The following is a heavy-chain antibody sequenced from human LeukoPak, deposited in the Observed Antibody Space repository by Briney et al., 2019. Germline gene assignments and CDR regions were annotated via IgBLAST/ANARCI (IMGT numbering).Heavy chain of an antibody. Sequence: GRSLRLSCAASGFTFSSCEMNWVRQAPGKGLEWVSAISGSGGSTYYADSVKGRFTISRDNSKNTLYLQMNSLRAEDTAVYYCAKGGIAAPFDYWGQGTLVTVSS. V-gene: IGHV3-23*01. CDR1: GFTFSSCE. J-gene: IGHJ4*02. D-gene: IGHD6-6*01. CDR3: AKGGIAAPFDY. CDR2: ISGSGGST.